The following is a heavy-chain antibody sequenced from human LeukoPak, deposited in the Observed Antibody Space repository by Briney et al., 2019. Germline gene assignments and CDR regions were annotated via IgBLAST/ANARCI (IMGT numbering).Heavy chain of an antibody. J-gene: IGHJ4*02. CDR1: GGSISGYY. CDR3: ARHRGHDYGDLYYFDY. Sequence: SETLSLTCTVSGGSISGYYWSWIRQPPGKGLEWIGYIYYSGSTNYNPSLKSRVTISVDTSKNQFSLKLSSVTAADTAVYYCARHRGHDYGDLYYFDYWGQGTLVTVSS. D-gene: IGHD4-17*01. CDR2: IYYSGST. V-gene: IGHV4-59*08.